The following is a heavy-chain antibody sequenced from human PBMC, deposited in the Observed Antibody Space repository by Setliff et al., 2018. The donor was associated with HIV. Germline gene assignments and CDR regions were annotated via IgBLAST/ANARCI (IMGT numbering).Heavy chain of an antibody. CDR3: ARVPLYDSSGFYYLGAFDI. J-gene: IGHJ3*02. CDR1: GFTVSSNY. CDR2: IYSGGST. D-gene: IGHD3-22*01. Sequence: GGSLRLSCAASGFTVSSNYMSWVRQAPGRGLEWVSIIYSGGSTYYADSVKGRFTISRDNSKNTLYLQMNSLRAEDTAVYYCARVPLYDSSGFYYLGAFDIWGQGTMVTVSS. V-gene: IGHV3-53*01.